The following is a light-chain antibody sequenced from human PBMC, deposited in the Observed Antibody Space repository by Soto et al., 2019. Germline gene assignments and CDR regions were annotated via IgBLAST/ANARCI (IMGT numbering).Light chain of an antibody. CDR3: SSYTISAIV. CDR1: SGDVGDDKY. CDR2: DVS. Sequence: QSVLTQPASVSGSPGQSITISCTGASGDVGDDKYVSWYQQHPGKAPKLILYDVSDRPSGISHRFSGSKSGNTASLTISGLQAEDEADYFCSSYTISAIVFGGGTKVTVL. V-gene: IGLV2-14*03. J-gene: IGLJ2*01.